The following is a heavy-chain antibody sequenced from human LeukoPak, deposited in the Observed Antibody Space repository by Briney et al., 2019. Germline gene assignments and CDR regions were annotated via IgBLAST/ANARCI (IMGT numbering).Heavy chain of an antibody. D-gene: IGHD3-3*01. V-gene: IGHV3-7*01. CDR2: IKQDGSQE. CDR1: GFTFSTYW. J-gene: IGHJ4*02. Sequence: GGSLRLSCSASGFTFSTYWVSWVRQAPGKGLEWVAHIKQDGSQEYYVDSVKGRFTISRDSAKNSLYLQMNSLRAEDTAVYYCARGVPYDSWSGPHYSDYWGQGTLVTVSS. CDR3: ARGVPYDSWSGPHYSDY.